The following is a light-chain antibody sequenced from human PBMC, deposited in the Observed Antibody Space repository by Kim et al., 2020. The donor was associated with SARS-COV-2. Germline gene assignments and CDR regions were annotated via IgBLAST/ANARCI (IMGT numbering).Light chain of an antibody. J-gene: IGKJ1*01. CDR1: QIIESN. V-gene: IGKV3-15*01. CDR2: AVS. Sequence: PGESATRSGGARQIIESNLAWDQQRPGQAPRLLIYAVSTRASGFPPRFRGSRAGAEFTHTISSLQSEDFAVYYCQQYYNWQWTFGQGTKVDIK. CDR3: QQYYNWQWT.